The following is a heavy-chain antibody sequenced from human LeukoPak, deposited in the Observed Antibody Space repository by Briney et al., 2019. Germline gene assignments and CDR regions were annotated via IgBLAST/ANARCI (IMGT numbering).Heavy chain of an antibody. Sequence: ASVKVSCKASGYTFTSYYMHWVRQAPGQGLEWMGIINPSGGSTSYAQKFQGRVTMTRDTSTSTAYMELRSLRSDDTAVYYCARGVSPLRYFDWRPVEAGYYFDYWGQGTLVTVSS. CDR3: ARGVSPLRYFDWRPVEAGYYFDY. CDR1: GYTFTSYY. V-gene: IGHV1-46*01. CDR2: INPSGGST. J-gene: IGHJ4*02. D-gene: IGHD3-9*01.